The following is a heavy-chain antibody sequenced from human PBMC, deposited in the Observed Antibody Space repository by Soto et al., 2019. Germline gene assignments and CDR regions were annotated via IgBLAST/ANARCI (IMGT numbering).Heavy chain of an antibody. CDR3: ATYDFWSGYFSLYDY. J-gene: IGHJ4*02. Sequence: EVQLLESGGGLVQPGGSLRLPCEASGFTFSGYAMSGVRQAPGKGLEWLSAISGSGGSTYYADSVKGRFTISRDNSKNTLYLQMNSLRAEDTAVYYCATYDFWSGYFSLYDYWGQGTLVTVSS. CDR2: ISGSGGST. V-gene: IGHV3-23*01. D-gene: IGHD3-3*01. CDR1: GFTFSGYA.